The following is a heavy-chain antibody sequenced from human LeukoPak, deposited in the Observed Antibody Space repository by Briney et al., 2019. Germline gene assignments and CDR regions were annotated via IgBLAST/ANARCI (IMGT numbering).Heavy chain of an antibody. CDR3: VLVVVIGYNWFDP. V-gene: IGHV1-69*05. D-gene: IGHD3-22*01. CDR1: GGTFSSYT. CDR2: IIPIFGTA. J-gene: IGHJ5*02. Sequence: SVKVSCKASGGTFSSYTISWVRQAPGQGLEWMGGIIPIFGTANYAQKFQGRVTITTDESTSTAYMELSSLRSEDTAVYYCVLVVVIGYNWFDPWGQGTLLTVSS.